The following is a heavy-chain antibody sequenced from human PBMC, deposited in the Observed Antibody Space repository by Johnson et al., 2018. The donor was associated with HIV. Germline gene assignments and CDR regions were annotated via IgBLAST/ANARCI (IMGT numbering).Heavy chain of an antibody. CDR3: ARLRGAFDI. CDR2: ISYDGSNK. V-gene: IGHV3-30*03. CDR1: RFTFSSYW. J-gene: IGHJ3*02. Sequence: QVQLVESGGGVVRPGGSLRLSCAASRFTFSSYWMQWVRQAPGKGLEWVAAISYDGSNKDYADSVKGRFTISRDNSKNTLYLQMNSLRAEDMAVYYCARLRGAFDIWGQGTMVTVSS.